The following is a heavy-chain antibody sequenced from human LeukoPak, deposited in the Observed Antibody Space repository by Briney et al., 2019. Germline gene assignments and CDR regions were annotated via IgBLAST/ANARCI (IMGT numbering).Heavy chain of an antibody. J-gene: IGHJ4*02. CDR2: ISYDGSNK. CDR3: AKGGSSRPTTYFDY. V-gene: IGHV3-30*18. Sequence: GGSLRLSCAASGFTFSSYGMLWVRQAPGKGLEWVAVISYDGSNKYYADSVKGRFTISRDNSKNTLYLQMNSLRAEDTAVYYCAKGGSSRPTTYFDYWGQGTLVTVSS. D-gene: IGHD1-1*01. CDR1: GFTFSSYG.